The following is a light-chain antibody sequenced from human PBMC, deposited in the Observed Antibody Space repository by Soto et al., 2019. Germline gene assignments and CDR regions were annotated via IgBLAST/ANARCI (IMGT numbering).Light chain of an antibody. Sequence: DIQMTQSPSTLSASVGDRVTITCRASQSISSWLAWYQQKPGKAHKLLIYDASSLESGVPSRLSGSGSGTELTLTISSLQPDDFATYYCQQYNSYPWTFGQGTKVDIK. CDR2: DAS. CDR1: QSISSW. J-gene: IGKJ1*01. V-gene: IGKV1-5*01. CDR3: QQYNSYPWT.